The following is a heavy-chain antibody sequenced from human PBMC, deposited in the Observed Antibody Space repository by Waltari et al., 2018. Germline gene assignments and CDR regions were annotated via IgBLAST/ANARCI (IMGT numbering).Heavy chain of an antibody. CDR1: GYSISSGYY. D-gene: IGHD3-10*01. CDR2: ISSSSSSI. Sequence: VQLQESGPGLVKPSETLSLTCAVSGYSISSGYYWGWIRQPPGKGLEWVSSISSSSSSIYYADSVKGRFTISRDNAKNSLYHQMNSLRAEDTAVYYCARDPNYYGSGSYYREYYFDYWGQGTLVTVSS. J-gene: IGHJ4*02. V-gene: IGHV3-21*01. CDR3: ARDPNYYGSGSYYREYYFDY.